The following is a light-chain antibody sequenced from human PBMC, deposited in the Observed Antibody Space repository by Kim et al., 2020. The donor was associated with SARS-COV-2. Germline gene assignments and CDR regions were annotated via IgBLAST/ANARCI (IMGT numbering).Light chain of an antibody. CDR3: QEYTSSPPYT. J-gene: IGKJ2*01. CDR1: QSVGSNY. CDR2: GAS. V-gene: IGKV3-20*01. Sequence: PGESATLSCRASQSVGSNYLAWYQQKPGQAPRLLIYGASNRATGIPDRFGVSGSGTDFTLTIGRLEPEDFAVYYCQEYTSSPPYTFGQGTKLEI.